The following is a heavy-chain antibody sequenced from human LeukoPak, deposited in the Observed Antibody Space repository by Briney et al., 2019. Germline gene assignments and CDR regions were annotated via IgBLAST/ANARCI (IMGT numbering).Heavy chain of an antibody. CDR1: GGSISGSY. D-gene: IGHD6-6*01. Sequence: PSETRSLTCTVSGGSISGSYWSWIRQPPGKGLEWIGYIYYSGTINYNPSLNGRVTISVDTSKNQFSLKVSSVNAADTAVYYCARLPTDSSSDHYWGQGTLVTVSS. J-gene: IGHJ4*02. CDR3: ARLPTDSSSDHY. CDR2: IYYSGTI. V-gene: IGHV4-59*08.